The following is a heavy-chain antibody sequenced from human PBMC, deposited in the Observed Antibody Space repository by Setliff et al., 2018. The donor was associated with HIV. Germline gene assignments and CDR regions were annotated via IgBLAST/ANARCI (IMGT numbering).Heavy chain of an antibody. CDR3: ATVPLGDWSFDS. CDR1: GYPLSELS. D-gene: IGHD3-9*01. Sequence: RASVKVSCKVSGYPLSELSIHWVRQAPGKGLEWMGGSDAEGGESVYAQKFQDRVTMTEDRSTDTAYMELSSLRSEDTAVYYCATVPLGDWSFDSWGQGTLVTVSS. J-gene: IGHJ4*02. V-gene: IGHV1-24*01. CDR2: SDAEGGES.